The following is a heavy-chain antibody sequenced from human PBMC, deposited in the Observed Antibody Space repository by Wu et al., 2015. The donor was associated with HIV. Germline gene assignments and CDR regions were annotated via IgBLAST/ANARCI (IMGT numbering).Heavy chain of an antibody. CDR2: IIPIFGTA. CDR1: GGTFSNYA. V-gene: IGHV1-69*13. CDR3: ARDRITITTPFLNFDP. Sequence: QVQLVQSGAEVKKPGSSVRVSCKASGGTFSNYAINWVRQAPGQGLEWMGRIIPIFGTANYAQKFQGRVTLTADESTSTAYMELSSLKSEDTAVYYCARDRITITTPFLNFDPWGQGTLVTVSS. D-gene: IGHD3-9*01. J-gene: IGHJ5*02.